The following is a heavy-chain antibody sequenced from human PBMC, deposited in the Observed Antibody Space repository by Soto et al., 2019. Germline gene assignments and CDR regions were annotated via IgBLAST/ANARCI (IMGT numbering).Heavy chain of an antibody. CDR1: GFTFSSYE. Sequence: GGSLRLSCAASGFTFSSYEMNWVRQAPGKGLGWVSYISSSGSTIYYADSVKGRFTISRDNAKNSLYLQMNSLRAEDTAVYYCARESPLAAAGTPPDYWGQGTLVTVSS. CDR2: ISSSGSTI. V-gene: IGHV3-48*03. CDR3: ARESPLAAAGTPPDY. D-gene: IGHD6-13*01. J-gene: IGHJ4*02.